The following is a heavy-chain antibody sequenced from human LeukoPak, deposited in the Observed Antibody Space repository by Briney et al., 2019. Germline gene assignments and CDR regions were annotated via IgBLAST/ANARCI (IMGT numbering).Heavy chain of an antibody. D-gene: IGHD4-11*01. Sequence: GGSLRLSCAASGFIFNHHAMHWVRQAPGKGREWVAVIWSDKSNKFYADSVRGRFTISRDESRKTVYLQMDTMTVEDTAVYYCAKDAQRGFDYSNSLEYWGQGALVTVAS. J-gene: IGHJ4*02. V-gene: IGHV3-33*03. CDR3: AKDAQRGFDYSNSLEY. CDR1: GFIFNHHA. CDR2: IWSDKSNK.